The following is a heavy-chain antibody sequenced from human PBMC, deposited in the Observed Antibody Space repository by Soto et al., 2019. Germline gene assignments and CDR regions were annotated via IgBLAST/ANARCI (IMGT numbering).Heavy chain of an antibody. Sequence: ASVKVSCKASGYTFTGYYMHWVRQAPGQGLEWMGWINPNSGGTNYAQKFQGWVTMTRDTSISTAYMELSRLRSDDTAVYYCARGTWHAAAAGRYYYYGMDVWGQGTTVTVSS. J-gene: IGHJ6*02. CDR2: INPNSGGT. CDR3: ARGTWHAAAAGRYYYYGMDV. V-gene: IGHV1-2*04. CDR1: GYTFTGYY. D-gene: IGHD6-13*01.